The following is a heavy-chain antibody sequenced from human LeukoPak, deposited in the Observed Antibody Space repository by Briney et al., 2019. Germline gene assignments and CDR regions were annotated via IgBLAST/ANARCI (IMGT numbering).Heavy chain of an antibody. CDR2: IYTSGST. CDR3: ARLYSSSWYGVAFDI. D-gene: IGHD6-13*01. J-gene: IGHJ3*02. Sequence: KPSETLSLTCTVSGGSISSYYWSWIRQPAGKGLEWIGRIYTSGSTNYNPSLKSRVTMSVDTSKNQFSLKLSSVTAADTAVYYCARLYSSSWYGVAFDIWGQGTMVTVSS. CDR1: GGSISSYY. V-gene: IGHV4-4*07.